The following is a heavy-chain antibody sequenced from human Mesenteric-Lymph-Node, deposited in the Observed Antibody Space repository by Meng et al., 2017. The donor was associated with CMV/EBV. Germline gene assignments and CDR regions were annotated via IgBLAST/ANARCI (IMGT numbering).Heavy chain of an antibody. Sequence: CAVYGGSLSGYYWSWIRQPPGKGLEWIGEINHSGGTNYNPSLKSRVTISLDTSKKQFSLRLSSVTDADTAVYYCARADGKKDAAFDIWGQGTMVTVSS. CDR2: INHSGGT. V-gene: IGHV4-34*01. D-gene: IGHD1-26*01. J-gene: IGHJ3*02. CDR1: GGSLSGYY. CDR3: ARADGKKDAAFDI.